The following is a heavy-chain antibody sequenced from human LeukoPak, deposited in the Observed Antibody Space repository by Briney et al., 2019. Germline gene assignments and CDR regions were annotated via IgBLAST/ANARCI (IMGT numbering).Heavy chain of an antibody. CDR2: INEDGSEK. V-gene: IGHV3-7*03. D-gene: IGHD6-13*01. CDR1: GFTFSGDW. Sequence: GGSLRLSCAAPGFTFSGDWVNWVRPAPGKGVGGVANINEDGSEKYYVDSVKGRFTISRDNAKNSLYLHMDSLRAEDTAVYYCARVMWQQLAPSDYWGQGTLVTVSS. J-gene: IGHJ4*02. CDR3: ARVMWQQLAPSDY.